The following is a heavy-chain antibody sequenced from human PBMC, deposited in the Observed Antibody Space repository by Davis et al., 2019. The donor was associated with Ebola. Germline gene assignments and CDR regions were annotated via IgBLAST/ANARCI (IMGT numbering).Heavy chain of an antibody. D-gene: IGHD3-3*01. CDR3: ARLVGNDFWSGYYTTPSNWFDP. J-gene: IGHJ5*02. CDR1: GYSFTSYW. Sequence: GESLKISCKGSGYSFTSYWIGWVRQMPGKGLEWMGIIYPGDSDTRYSPSFQGQVTISADKSISTAYLQWSSLKASDTAMYYCARLVGNDFWSGYYTTPSNWFDPWGQGTLVTVSS. V-gene: IGHV5-51*01. CDR2: IYPGDSDT.